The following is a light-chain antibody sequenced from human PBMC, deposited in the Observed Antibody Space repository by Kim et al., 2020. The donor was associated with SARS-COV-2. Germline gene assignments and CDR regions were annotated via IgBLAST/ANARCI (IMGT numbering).Light chain of an antibody. CDR2: GAS. CDR1: QSVSNSY. V-gene: IGKV3-20*01. CDR3: HQYGSSPT. J-gene: IGKJ3*01. Sequence: EIVLTQSPGTLSLSPGERATLSCRASQSVSNSYLAWYQQKPGQAPRLLIYGASSRATGIPDRFSGSGSGTDFTLTISRLEPEDFAVYYYHQYGSSPTFGPGTKVDIK.